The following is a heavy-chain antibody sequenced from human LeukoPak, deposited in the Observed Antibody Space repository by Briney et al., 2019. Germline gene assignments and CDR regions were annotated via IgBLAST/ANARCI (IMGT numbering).Heavy chain of an antibody. CDR3: ARGKRGPTKLRTVVPAAGFDP. Sequence: ASVIVSCKASGYTFTSYDINWVRQATGQGLEWMGWMNPNSGNTGYAQKFQGRVTITRNTSISTAYMELSSLRSEDTAVYYCARGKRGPTKLRTVVPAAGFDPWGQGTLVTVSS. J-gene: IGHJ5*02. CDR2: MNPNSGNT. D-gene: IGHD2-2*01. CDR1: GYTFTSYD. V-gene: IGHV1-8*03.